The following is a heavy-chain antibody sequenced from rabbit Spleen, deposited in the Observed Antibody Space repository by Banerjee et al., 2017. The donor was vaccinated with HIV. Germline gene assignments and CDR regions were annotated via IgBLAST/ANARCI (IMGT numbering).Heavy chain of an antibody. D-gene: IGHD8-1*01. Sequence: QSLEESGGGLVKPGASLTLTCKASGFDFNGFSFNGGYDMCWVRQAPGKGLEWIACIAGSSSGFTYSATRAKGRFTCSKTSSTTVTLQMISLTAADTATYFCARDSGTSFSSYGMDLWGPGTLVTVS. CDR2: IAGSSSGFT. J-gene: IGHJ6*01. CDR1: GFDFNGFSFNGGYD. V-gene: IGHV1S40*01. CDR3: ARDSGTSFSSYGMDL.